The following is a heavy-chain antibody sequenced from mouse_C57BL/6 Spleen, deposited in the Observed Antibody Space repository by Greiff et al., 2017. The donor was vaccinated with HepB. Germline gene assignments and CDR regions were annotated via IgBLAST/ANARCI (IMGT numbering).Heavy chain of an antibody. D-gene: IGHD1-1*01. V-gene: IGHV1-15*01. Sequence: VQLQQSGAELVRPGASVTLSCKASGYTFTDYEMHWVKQTPVHGLEWIGAIDPETGGTAYNQKFKGKAILTADKSSSTAYMELRSLTSEDSAVYYCTMPFITTVVARFAYWGQGTLVTVSA. CDR2: IDPETGGT. J-gene: IGHJ3*01. CDR1: GYTFTDYE. CDR3: TMPFITTVVARFAY.